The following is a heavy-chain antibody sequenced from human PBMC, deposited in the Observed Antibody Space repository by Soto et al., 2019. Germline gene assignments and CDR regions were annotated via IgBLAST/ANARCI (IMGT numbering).Heavy chain of an antibody. D-gene: IGHD2-21*02. J-gene: IGHJ5*02. V-gene: IGHV4-34*01. Sequence: SETLSLTCAVYGGSFSGYYWSWIRQPPGKGLEWIGEINHSGSTNYNPSLKSRVTISVDTSKNQFSLKLSSVTAADTAVYYCARGGCGGDCNWFDPWGQGTLVTVSS. CDR1: GGSFSGYY. CDR3: ARGGCGGDCNWFDP. CDR2: INHSGST.